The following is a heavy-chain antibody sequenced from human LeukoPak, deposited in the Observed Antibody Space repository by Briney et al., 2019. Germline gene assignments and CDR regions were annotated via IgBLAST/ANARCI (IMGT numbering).Heavy chain of an antibody. J-gene: IGHJ4*02. CDR3: ARDSTTVVTQFDY. D-gene: IGHD4-23*01. Sequence: ASVKVSCKASGYTFTGYYMHWVRQAPGQGLEWMGWINPNSGGTNYAQKFQGRVTMTRDTSISTAYMELSRLRSDDTAVYYCARDSTTVVTQFDYWGQGTLVPVSS. CDR2: INPNSGGT. CDR1: GYTFTGYY. V-gene: IGHV1-2*02.